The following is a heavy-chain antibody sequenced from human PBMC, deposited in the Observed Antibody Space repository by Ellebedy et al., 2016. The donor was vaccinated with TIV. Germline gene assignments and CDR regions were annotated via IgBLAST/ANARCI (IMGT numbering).Heavy chain of an antibody. CDR2: INLSNGGT. CDR1: GYTFTSDL. V-gene: IGHV1-46*01. Sequence: AASVKVSCKASGYTFTSDLIHWVRQAPGQGLEWMGVINLSNGGTGYAQKFQGRVTMTRDTSASTVYMELSSLRSEDTAVYYCAREGGVYFFDYWGQGTLVTVSS. CDR3: AREGGVYFFDY. J-gene: IGHJ4*02. D-gene: IGHD1-26*01.